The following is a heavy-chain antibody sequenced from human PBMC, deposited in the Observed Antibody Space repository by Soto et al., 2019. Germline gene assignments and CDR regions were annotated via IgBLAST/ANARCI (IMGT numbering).Heavy chain of an antibody. CDR3: ARDRYLNSSGWGRGGGYYYYGMDV. CDR2: IYTSGST. Sequence: QVQLQESGPGLVKPSETLSLTCTVSGGSISSYYWSWIRQPAGKGLEWIGRIYTSGSTNYNPSLKSRVTMSVDTSKNQFSLKLSSVTAADTAVYYCARDRYLNSSGWGRGGGYYYYGMDVWGQGTTVTVSS. CDR1: GGSISSYY. V-gene: IGHV4-4*07. J-gene: IGHJ6*02. D-gene: IGHD6-19*01.